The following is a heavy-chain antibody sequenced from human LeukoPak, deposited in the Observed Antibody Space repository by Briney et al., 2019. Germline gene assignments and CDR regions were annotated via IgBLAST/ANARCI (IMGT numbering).Heavy chain of an antibody. CDR3: ARDPGWIQYRGDY. D-gene: IGHD5-18*01. CDR2: IYHSGST. Sequence: SQTLSLTCTVSGGSISSGGYYWSWIRQPPGKGLEWIGYIYHSGSTYYNPSLKSRLTISVDRSKNQFSLKLSSVTAADTAVYYCARDPGWIQYRGDYWGQGTLVTVSS. V-gene: IGHV4-30-2*01. CDR1: GGSISSGGYY. J-gene: IGHJ4*02.